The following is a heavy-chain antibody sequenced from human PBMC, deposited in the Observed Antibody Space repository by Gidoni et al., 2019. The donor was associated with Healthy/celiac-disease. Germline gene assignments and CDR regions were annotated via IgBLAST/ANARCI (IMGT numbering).Heavy chain of an antibody. CDR2: TRNKANSYTT. CDR1: GFTFSDHY. V-gene: IGHV3-72*01. CDR3: ARVTTGKWELTDY. Sequence: EVQLVESGGGLVQPGGSLRLSCAASGFTFSDHYMDWVRQAPGKGLEWVGRTRNKANSYTTEYAASVKGRFTISRDDSKNSLYLQMNSLKTEDTAVYYCARVTTGKWELTDYWGQGTLVTVSS. D-gene: IGHD1-26*01. J-gene: IGHJ4*02.